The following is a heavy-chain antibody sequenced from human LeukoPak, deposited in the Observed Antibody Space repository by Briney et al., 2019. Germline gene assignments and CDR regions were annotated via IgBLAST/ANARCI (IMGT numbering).Heavy chain of an antibody. D-gene: IGHD6-19*01. CDR1: GGSVNSGGYY. CDR3: ATFRAGPRNY. Sequence: SETLSLTCTVSGGSVNSGGYYWSGIRQPAGKGLEWIGRIYTSGSTNYNPSLKSRVTMSVDTSKNQFSLKLSSVTAADTAVYYCATFRAGPRNYWGQGTLVTVSS. J-gene: IGHJ4*02. V-gene: IGHV4-61*02. CDR2: IYTSGST.